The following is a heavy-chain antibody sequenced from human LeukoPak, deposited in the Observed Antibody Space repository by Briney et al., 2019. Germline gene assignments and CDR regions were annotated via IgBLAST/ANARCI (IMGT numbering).Heavy chain of an antibody. V-gene: IGHV3-21*01. CDR1: GLTFLSYS. CDR3: GKERGGTTPRFEN. D-gene: IGHD1-7*01. Sequence: GGSLTLSCAASGLTFLSYSRNWVPQAPGKGREWVSSIISSSSYKYYADPVKGRFTISRSNAKNSLFLQMNSLRAEDTAVYYCGKERGGTTPRFENWGQGTVVTVS. CDR2: IISSSSYK. J-gene: IGHJ4*02.